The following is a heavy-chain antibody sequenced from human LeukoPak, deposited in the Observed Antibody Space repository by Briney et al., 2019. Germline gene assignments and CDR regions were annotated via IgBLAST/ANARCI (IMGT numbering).Heavy chain of an antibody. CDR2: ISSGSSYI. Sequence: GGSLRLSCAASGFTFSSYSMNWVRQAPGKGLEWVSSISSGSSYIYYADSVKGRFTISRDNAKNSLYLQMDSLRAEDTAVYYCARDCAVGSCYYDSSGYPEFDYWGQGTLVTVSS. CDR1: GFTFSSYS. J-gene: IGHJ4*02. D-gene: IGHD3-22*01. V-gene: IGHV3-21*01. CDR3: ARDCAVGSCYYDSSGYPEFDY.